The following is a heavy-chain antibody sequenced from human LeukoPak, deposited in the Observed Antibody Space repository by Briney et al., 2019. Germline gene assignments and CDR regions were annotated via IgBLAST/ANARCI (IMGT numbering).Heavy chain of an antibody. J-gene: IGHJ3*02. V-gene: IGHV3-23*01. Sequence: GGSLRLSCAASGFTFSSYGMSWVRQAPGKGLEWVSAISGSGGSTYYADSVKGRFTISRGNSKNTLYLQMNSLRAEDTAVYYCAKLMYYYDSSGYYRDAFDIWGQGTMVTVSS. CDR3: AKLMYYYDSSGYYRDAFDI. CDR2: ISGSGGST. D-gene: IGHD3-22*01. CDR1: GFTFSSYG.